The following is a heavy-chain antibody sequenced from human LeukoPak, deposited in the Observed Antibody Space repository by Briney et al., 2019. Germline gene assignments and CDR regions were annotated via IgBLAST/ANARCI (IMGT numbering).Heavy chain of an antibody. CDR3: ARTEPLGFFDQ. CDR1: GGFNSRYY. CDR2: IFYSGHS. V-gene: IGHV4-59*12. J-gene: IGHJ4*02. Sequence: PSETLSLTCSVSGGFNSRYYWSWVRQPLGKGLEWLGHIFYSGHSNYNASLTSRIRMSVDTSKAQFSLELASVIAADTAVYYCARTEPLGFFDQWVPGILVTVSS. D-gene: IGHD6-25*01.